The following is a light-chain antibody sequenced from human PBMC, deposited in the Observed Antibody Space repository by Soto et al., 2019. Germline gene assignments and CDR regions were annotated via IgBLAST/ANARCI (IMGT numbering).Light chain of an antibody. CDR3: QQYKSYPLT. CDR1: QGISSW. J-gene: IGKJ4*01. Sequence: DIQMTQSPSSLSASVGYRFTITCRASQGISSWLAWYQQKPGKAPNLLIYKASTLESGVPSRFSGSGSGTEFTLTISSVQPDDFATYYCQQYKSYPLTFGGGTKV. CDR2: KAS. V-gene: IGKV1-5*03.